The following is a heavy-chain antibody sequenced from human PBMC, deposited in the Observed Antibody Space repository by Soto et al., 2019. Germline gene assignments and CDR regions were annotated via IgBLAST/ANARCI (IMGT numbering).Heavy chain of an antibody. D-gene: IGHD4-4*01. J-gene: IGHJ2*01. CDR1: GFTFSSYA. V-gene: IGHV3-30-3*01. Sequence: QVQLVESGGGVVQPGRSLRLSCAASGFTFSSYAMHWVRQAPGKGLEWVAVISYDGSNKYYTDSVKGRFTISRDNSKNTLYQQMNSLRAEYTAVYYCARRQWRDDYNWGYFDLWGRGTLVTVSS. CDR3: ARRQWRDDYNWGYFDL. CDR2: ISYDGSNK.